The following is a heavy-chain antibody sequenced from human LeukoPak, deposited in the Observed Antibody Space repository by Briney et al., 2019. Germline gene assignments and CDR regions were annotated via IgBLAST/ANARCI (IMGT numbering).Heavy chain of an antibody. CDR1: GFTFSSYA. CDR3: ASLSMATPTGDDY. V-gene: IGHV3-23*01. J-gene: IGHJ4*02. CDR2: ISGSGGST. D-gene: IGHD5-24*01. Sequence: GGSLRLSCAASGFTFSSYAMSWVRQAPGKGLEWVSAISGSGGSTYYADSVKGRFTISRDNAKNSLYLQMNSLRAEDTAVYYCASLSMATPTGDDYWGQGTLVTVSS.